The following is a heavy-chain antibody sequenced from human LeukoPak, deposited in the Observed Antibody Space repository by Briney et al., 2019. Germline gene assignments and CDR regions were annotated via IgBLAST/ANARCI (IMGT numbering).Heavy chain of an antibody. Sequence: GGSLRLSCAASGFTFSSYAMHWVRQAPGKGLEWVAVISYDGSNKYYADSVKGRFTISRDNSKNTLYLQMNSLRAEDTAVYYCARDTCYYDSSGYYPFDYWGQGTLVTVSS. V-gene: IGHV3-30-3*01. D-gene: IGHD3-22*01. J-gene: IGHJ4*02. CDR3: ARDTCYYDSSGYYPFDY. CDR1: GFTFSSYA. CDR2: ISYDGSNK.